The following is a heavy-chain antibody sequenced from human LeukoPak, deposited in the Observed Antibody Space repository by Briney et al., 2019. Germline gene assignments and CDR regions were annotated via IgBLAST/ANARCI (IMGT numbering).Heavy chain of an antibody. D-gene: IGHD3-9*01. CDR3: ARARTDFYDIKTLDY. CDR2: ISSSGSTI. CDR1: GFTFSSYE. J-gene: IGHJ4*02. Sequence: GGPLRLSCAASGFTFSSYEMNWVRQAPGKGLEWVSYISSSGSTIYYADSVKGRFTISRDNAKNSLYLQMNSLRAEDTAVYYCARARTDFYDIKTLDYWGQGTLVTVSS. V-gene: IGHV3-48*03.